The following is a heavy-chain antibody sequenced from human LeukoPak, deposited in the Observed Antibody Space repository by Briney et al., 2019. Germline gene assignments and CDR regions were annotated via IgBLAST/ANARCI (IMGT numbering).Heavy chain of an antibody. CDR1: GGSFSGYY. CDR2: INHSGST. J-gene: IGHJ5*02. D-gene: IGHD3-10*01. Sequence: PSETLSLTCAVYGGSFSGYYWSWIRQPPGKGLEWIGEINHSGSTNYNPSLKSRVTISVDTSKNQFSLKLSSVTAADTAVYYCARRERWFNWFDPWGQGTLVTVSS. V-gene: IGHV4-34*01. CDR3: ARRERWFNWFDP.